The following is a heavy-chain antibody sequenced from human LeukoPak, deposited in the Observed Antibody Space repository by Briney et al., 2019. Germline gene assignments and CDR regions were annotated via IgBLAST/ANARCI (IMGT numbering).Heavy chain of an antibody. D-gene: IGHD4-17*01. CDR2: IYYSGST. CDR1: GGSISSSSYY. J-gene: IGHJ4*02. Sequence: SETLSLTCTVSGGSISSSSYYWGWIRQPPGKGLEWIGSIYYSGSTYYNPSLKSRVTISVDTSKNQFSLKLSSVTAADTAVYYCARQGYGDANIDYWGQGTLVTVSS. CDR3: ARQGYGDANIDY. V-gene: IGHV4-39*01.